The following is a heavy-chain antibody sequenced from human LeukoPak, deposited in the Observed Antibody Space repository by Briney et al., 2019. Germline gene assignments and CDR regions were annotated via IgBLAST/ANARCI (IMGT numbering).Heavy chain of an antibody. V-gene: IGHV3-7*01. D-gene: IGHD3-3*01. CDR3: ARDLTIFRVVIDY. CDR2: IKQDGSEK. Sequence: PGGSLRLSCAASGFTFSSYWMSWVRQAPGKGLEWVANIKQDGSEKYYVDSVKGRFTISRDNAKNSLYLQMNSLRAEDTAVYYCARDLTIFRVVIDYWGQGTLVTVSS. J-gene: IGHJ4*02. CDR1: GFTFSSYW.